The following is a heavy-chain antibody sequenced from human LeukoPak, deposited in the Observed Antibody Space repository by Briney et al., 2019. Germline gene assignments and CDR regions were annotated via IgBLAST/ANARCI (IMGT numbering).Heavy chain of an antibody. Sequence: GGSLRLSCAASGFTFSRNAMSWVRQAPGKGLEWVSAIGNVDRDTYYADSVKGRFTVSRDSSKNTLYLQMNSLTAEDTAVYYCAKDILRWSFDYWGQGTLVIVSS. CDR2: IGNVDRDT. CDR1: GFTFSRNA. D-gene: IGHD4-23*01. CDR3: AKDILRWSFDY. V-gene: IGHV3-23*01. J-gene: IGHJ4*02.